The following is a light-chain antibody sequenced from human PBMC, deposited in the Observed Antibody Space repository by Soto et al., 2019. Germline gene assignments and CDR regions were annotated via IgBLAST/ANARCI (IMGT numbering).Light chain of an antibody. V-gene: IGKV1-5*03. J-gene: IGKJ1*01. Sequence: DIPMTQFPSTLSASVGDRATITCRASQSISSSLAWYQQKPGKAPKLLIYKASSLQRGVPSRFSDSGSGTEFTLTISRLQPEDFATYYCQQYKTYWTFGQGTKVEVK. CDR3: QQYKTYWT. CDR1: QSISSS. CDR2: KAS.